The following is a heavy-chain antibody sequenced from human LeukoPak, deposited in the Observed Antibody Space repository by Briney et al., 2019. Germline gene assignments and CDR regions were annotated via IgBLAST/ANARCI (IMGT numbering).Heavy chain of an antibody. V-gene: IGHV3-23*01. CDR1: GFTFSSYA. CDR2: ICANDGST. J-gene: IGHJ4*02. Sequence: LRLSCAASGFTFSSYAMSWVRQAPGKGLEWVSAICANDGSTYYADSVKGRFTISRDNSKNTLYLQMNSLRAEDTAVYSCARDSSVSCYSPMDYWGQGTLVTVSS. CDR3: ARDSSVSCYSPMDY. D-gene: IGHD2-15*01.